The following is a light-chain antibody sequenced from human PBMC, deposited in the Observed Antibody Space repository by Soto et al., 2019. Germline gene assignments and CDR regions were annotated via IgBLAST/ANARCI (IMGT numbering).Light chain of an antibody. V-gene: IGKV1-33*01. CDR1: QDIRNR. CDR2: DAS. J-gene: IGKJ3*01. CDR3: HPYDNPLRLT. Sequence: DIQMTQSPPSLSASVGDRVTITCQASQDIRNRLNWYRQKPGKAPEVQIYDASNLATGVPSRFTGSGSDIDFTLSISSLQPEDIATYYCHPYDNPLRLTIGPGTKVNIQ.